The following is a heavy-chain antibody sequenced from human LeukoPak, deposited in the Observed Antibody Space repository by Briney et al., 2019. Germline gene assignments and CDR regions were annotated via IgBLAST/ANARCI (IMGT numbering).Heavy chain of an antibody. CDR1: GGTFSSYA. J-gene: IGHJ4*02. CDR2: IIPIFGTA. D-gene: IGHD4-17*01. CDR3: ARAGEQIGYYFDY. V-gene: IGHV1-69*05. Sequence: SVKVSCKASGGTFSSYAISWMRQAPGQGLEWMGGIIPIFGTANYAQKFQGRVTITTDESTSTAYMELSSLRSEDTAVYYCARAGEQIGYYFDYWGQGTLVTVSS.